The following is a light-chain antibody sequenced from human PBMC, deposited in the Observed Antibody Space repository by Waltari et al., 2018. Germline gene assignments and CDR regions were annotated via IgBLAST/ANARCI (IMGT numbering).Light chain of an antibody. CDR1: QSISSN. Sequence: EILMTQSPAALPVSPGERATLSCWASQSISSNLAWYQQKPGQAPRLLIYGASSRATGIPARFSGSGSGTEFTLNISSLQSEDFAVYYCQHYNNWPYTFGQGTKLEIK. V-gene: IGKV3-15*01. CDR3: QHYNNWPYT. J-gene: IGKJ2*01. CDR2: GAS.